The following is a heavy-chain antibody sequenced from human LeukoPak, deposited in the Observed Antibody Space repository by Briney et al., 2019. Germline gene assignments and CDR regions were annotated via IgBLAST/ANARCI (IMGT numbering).Heavy chain of an antibody. Sequence: GGSLRLSCAASGITFSNALMTWVRQAPGKGLEWVGRIKTKTDGGTTDFAVPVKGRFTISRDDSKKILYLQMNSLKTEDTAVYYCTTTASYWGQGTLVTVSS. CDR2: IKTKTDGGTT. CDR3: TTTASY. CDR1: GITFSNAL. J-gene: IGHJ4*02. V-gene: IGHV3-15*01.